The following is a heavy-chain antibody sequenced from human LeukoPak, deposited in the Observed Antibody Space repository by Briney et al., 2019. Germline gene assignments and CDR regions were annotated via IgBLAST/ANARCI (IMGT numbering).Heavy chain of an antibody. V-gene: IGHV3-33*01. CDR3: ARDFLELRAFDI. J-gene: IGHJ3*02. D-gene: IGHD1-7*01. CDR2: IWYDGSNK. CDR1: GFTFSSYG. Sequence: GGSLRLSCAASGFTFSSYGMHWVRQAPGKGLEWVAVIWYDGSNKYYADSVKGRFTISRDNSKNTLYLQMNSLRAEDTAVYYCARDFLELRAFDIWGQGTMVTVSS.